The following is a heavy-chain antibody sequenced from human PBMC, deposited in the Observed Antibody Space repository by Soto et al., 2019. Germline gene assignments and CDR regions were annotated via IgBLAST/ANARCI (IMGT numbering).Heavy chain of an antibody. CDR3: ARSPFAGSDAFDI. V-gene: IGHV1-45*02. CDR1: GFTFTSSA. J-gene: IGHJ3*02. CDR2: ITPFKSDT. Sequence: SVKVSCKXSGFTFTSSAVQWVRQARGQRLEWMGWITPFKSDTNYAQKFQDRVTITRDRSVSTAYMELSNLRSDDTAMYYCARSPFAGSDAFDIWGQGTMVTVSS. D-gene: IGHD1-1*01.